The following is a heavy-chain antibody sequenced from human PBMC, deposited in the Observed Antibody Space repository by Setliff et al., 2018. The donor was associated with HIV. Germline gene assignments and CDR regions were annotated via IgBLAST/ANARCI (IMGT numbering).Heavy chain of an antibody. CDR2: IWPVDSDT. Sequence: GESLKISCQGSASSFTNYWVGWVRQMPDEGLEWLGLIWPVDSDTIYNPSFQGQVTLSADKSISTVYPQWSSLRAPDTAMYYCARLSKYYDFWTPDSWGQGTLVTVSS. CDR1: ASSFTNYW. J-gene: IGHJ4*02. CDR3: ARLSKYYDFWTPDS. V-gene: IGHV5-51*01. D-gene: IGHD3-3*01.